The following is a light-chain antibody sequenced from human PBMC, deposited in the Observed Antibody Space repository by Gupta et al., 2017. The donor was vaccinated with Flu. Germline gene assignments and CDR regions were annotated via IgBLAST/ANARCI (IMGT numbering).Light chain of an antibody. CDR1: SSDVGDYNY. CDR3: TSYAGTNNFVV. Sequence: QSALTQPPSESGSPGQSVTIPCTGTSSDVGDYNYVSWYQQHPGKAPKLIFYEVSKRHSGVPDRFSASKSGTTATLTITGLQADDEADYYCTSYAGTNNFVVFGGGIKLTVL. J-gene: IGLJ2*01. V-gene: IGLV2-8*01. CDR2: EVS.